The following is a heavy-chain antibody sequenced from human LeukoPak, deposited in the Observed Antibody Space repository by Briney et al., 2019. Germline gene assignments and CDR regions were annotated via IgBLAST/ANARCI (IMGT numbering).Heavy chain of an antibody. V-gene: IGHV4-4*02. CDR2: IYHSRST. Sequence: SETLSLTCAVSGGSISSSNWWSWVRQPPGKGLEWIGEIYHSRSTNYNPSLKSRVTISVDKSKNQFSLKLSSVTAADTAVYYCARSSEGRYYYDSSGFSYYYYCMDVWGKGTTVTISS. D-gene: IGHD3-22*01. CDR1: GGSISSSNW. CDR3: ARSSEGRYYYDSSGFSYYYYCMDV. J-gene: IGHJ6*03.